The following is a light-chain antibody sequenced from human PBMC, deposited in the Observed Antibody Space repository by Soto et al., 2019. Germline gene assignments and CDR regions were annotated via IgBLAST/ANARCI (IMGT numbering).Light chain of an antibody. CDR1: QSISSY. J-gene: IGKJ2*01. CDR3: QQSYSAPVT. V-gene: IGKV1-39*01. CDR2: AAS. Sequence: DIPMTQSPSSLSASIGDRVTITCRASQSISSYLNWSQQKPGEAPKLLIQAASSLQSGVPSRFSGSGSGTDFTLTINSLQPEDFAVYYCQQSYSAPVTFGQGTKL.